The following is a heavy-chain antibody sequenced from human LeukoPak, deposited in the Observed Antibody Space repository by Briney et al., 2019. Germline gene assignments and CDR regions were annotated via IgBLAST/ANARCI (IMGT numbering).Heavy chain of an antibody. J-gene: IGHJ4*02. CDR3: ARRPIVGVPAPIDY. V-gene: IGHV1-2*02. CDR1: VYTFADYY. CDR2: IYPKTGGT. Sequence: ASVKVSCKASVYTFADYYIHWVRQAPGQGLECMGLIYPKTGGTNHAQQFQGRVTMTRDTSITTAYMELSRLRSDDTAVYYCARRPIVGVPAPIDYWGQGNLVTVSS. D-gene: IGHD2-2*01.